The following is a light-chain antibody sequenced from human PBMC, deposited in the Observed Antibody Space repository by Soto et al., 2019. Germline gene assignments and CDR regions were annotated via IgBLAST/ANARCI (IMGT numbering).Light chain of an antibody. J-gene: IGKJ1*01. CDR3: QQRSNWLTWT. CDR2: DAS. CDR1: QSVSSY. Sequence: EIVLTQSPATLSLSPGERATLSRRASQSVSSYLAWYQQKPGQAPRLLIYDASNRATGIPARFSGSGSGTDFTLTISSLEPEDFAVYYCQQRSNWLTWTFGQGTKVEIK. V-gene: IGKV3-11*01.